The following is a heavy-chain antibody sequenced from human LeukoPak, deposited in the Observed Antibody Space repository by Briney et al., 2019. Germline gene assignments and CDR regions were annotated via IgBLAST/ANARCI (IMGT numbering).Heavy chain of an antibody. CDR3: TTPLAVAGTRGSDY. Sequence: NPGGSLRLSCAASGFTFSNAWMSWVRQAPGKGLEWVGRIKSKADGGTTDYAAPVKGRFTISRDDSKNTLYLQMNSLKTEDTAVYYCTTPLAVAGTRGSDYWGQGTLVTVSS. CDR2: IKSKADGGTT. V-gene: IGHV3-15*01. D-gene: IGHD6-19*01. CDR1: GFTFSNAW. J-gene: IGHJ4*02.